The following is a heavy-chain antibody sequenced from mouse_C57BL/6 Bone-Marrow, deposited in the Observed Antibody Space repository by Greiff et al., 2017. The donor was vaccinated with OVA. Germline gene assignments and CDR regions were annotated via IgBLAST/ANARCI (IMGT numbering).Heavy chain of an antibody. J-gene: IGHJ4*01. CDR3: ASGYDYDAMDD. D-gene: IGHD2-2*01. CDR1: GFSLTSYG. Sequence: QVQLQQSGPGLVQPSQSLSITCTVSGFSLTSYGVHWVRQSPGKGLEWLGVIWSGGSTDYNAAFISRLSISKDNSKTQVFCKMNRLQAVDTAIYYCASGYDYDAMDDWGQGTSVTFSS. V-gene: IGHV2-2*01. CDR2: IWSGGST.